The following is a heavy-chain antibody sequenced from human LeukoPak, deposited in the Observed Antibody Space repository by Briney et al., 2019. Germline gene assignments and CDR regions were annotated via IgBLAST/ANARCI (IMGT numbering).Heavy chain of an antibody. D-gene: IGHD3-22*01. V-gene: IGHV1-18*01. CDR2: ISCYNGDT. CDR1: GYTFTHHG. J-gene: IGHJ4*02. Sequence: GASVKVSCKASGYTFTHHGISWVRQAPGQGLEWMGWISCYNGDTMYAQNVQGRVTMTTDTSTRTAYIELRSLSSDDTAMYYCARDPFNSSGYHAHFDSWGQGTLVTVSS. CDR3: ARDPFNSSGYHAHFDS.